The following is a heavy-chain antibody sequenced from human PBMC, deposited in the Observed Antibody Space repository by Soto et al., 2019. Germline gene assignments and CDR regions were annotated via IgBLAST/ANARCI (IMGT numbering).Heavy chain of an antibody. CDR3: ASSMLRGVMHY. V-gene: IGHV4-31*03. CDR1: GGSISSGGYY. Sequence: QVQLQESGPGLVKPSQTLSLTCTVSGGSISSGGYYWNWIRQHPGKGLEWIGYIYYSGSSYYNPSLKSRVTISVDTSENHFSLRLSSVTAADTAVYYCASSMLRGVMHYWGQGTLVTVSS. CDR2: IYYSGSS. J-gene: IGHJ4*02. D-gene: IGHD3-10*01.